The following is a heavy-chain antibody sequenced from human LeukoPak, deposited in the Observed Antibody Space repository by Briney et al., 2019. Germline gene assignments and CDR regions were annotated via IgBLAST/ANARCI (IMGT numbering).Heavy chain of an antibody. CDR3: AKEGGGVWNGYYYYYYIGV. Sequence: GGSLRLSCAASGFTFSSYGMHWVRQAPGKGLEWVAVISYGGSNKYYADSVKGRFTISRDNSKNTLYLKMNSLRAEDTALYDGAKEGGGVWNGYYYYYYIGVWGKGTTVTVSS. CDR2: ISYGGSNK. D-gene: IGHD3-3*01. CDR1: GFTFSSYG. V-gene: IGHV3-30*18. J-gene: IGHJ6*03.